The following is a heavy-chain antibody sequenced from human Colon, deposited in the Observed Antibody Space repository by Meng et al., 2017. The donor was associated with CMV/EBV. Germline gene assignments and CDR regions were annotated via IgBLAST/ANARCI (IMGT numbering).Heavy chain of an antibody. V-gene: IGHV3-11*04. CDR3: ARDHRGVGAAFDI. CDR2: ISSGSNTI. J-gene: IGHJ3*02. CDR1: GFTFSDYF. Sequence: ASGFTFSDYFMTWIRQTPGKGLEWISYISSGSNTIYYADSLEGRFTVSRDNAKNSLYLQMNSLRADDTAVYYCARDHRGVGAAFDIWGQGTVVTVSS. D-gene: IGHD2-8*01.